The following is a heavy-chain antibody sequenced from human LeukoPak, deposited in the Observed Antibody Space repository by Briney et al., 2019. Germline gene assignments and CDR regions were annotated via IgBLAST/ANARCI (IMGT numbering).Heavy chain of an antibody. Sequence: GESLKISCKGSGYGFTSYWIGWVRQMPGKGLEWMGITYPGDSDTRYSPSFQGQVTISVDKSISNAYLQWISLKASDTAMYYCASSLQDHAFDIWGQGTMVTVSS. J-gene: IGHJ3*02. D-gene: IGHD4-11*01. CDR3: ASSLQDHAFDI. CDR1: GYGFTSYW. V-gene: IGHV5-51*01. CDR2: TYPGDSDT.